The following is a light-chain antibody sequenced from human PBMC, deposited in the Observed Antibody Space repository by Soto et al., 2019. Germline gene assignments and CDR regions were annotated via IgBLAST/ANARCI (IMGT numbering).Light chain of an antibody. CDR1: QSLLHRNGYNY. J-gene: IGKJ4*01. CDR3: MQALQTPT. Sequence: DIVMTQSPLSLPVTPGEPASISCRSSQSLLHRNGYNYLDWYLQKSGQSPQLLIYLGSNRASGVPDRFSGSGSGTDFTLKISRVESEDVGVYYCMQALQTPTFGGGTKGEIK. CDR2: LGS. V-gene: IGKV2-28*01.